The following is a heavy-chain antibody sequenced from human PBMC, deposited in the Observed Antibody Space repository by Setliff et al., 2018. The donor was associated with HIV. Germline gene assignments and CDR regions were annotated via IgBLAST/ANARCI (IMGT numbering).Heavy chain of an antibody. Sequence: HPGGSLRLSCAASGFTFSSYSMNWVRQAPGKGLEWVSYISSSSSTIYYADSVKGRFTISRDNAKNSLYLQMNSLRAEDTAVYYCARVKGRWSDYWGQGTLVTVSS. CDR3: ARVKGRWSDY. CDR2: ISSSSSTI. CDR1: GFTFSSYS. D-gene: IGHD3-3*01. V-gene: IGHV3-48*01. J-gene: IGHJ4*02.